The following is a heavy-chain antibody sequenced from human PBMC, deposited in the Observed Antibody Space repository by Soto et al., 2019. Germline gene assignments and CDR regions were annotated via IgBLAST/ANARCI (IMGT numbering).Heavy chain of an antibody. CDR3: ARATVRYYAMDG. CDR1: GDSFISYG. J-gene: IGHJ6*02. D-gene: IGHD1-20*01. CDR2: INGGNGNK. Sequence: QVHLVQSGAEVREPGASVKVSCKASGDSFISYGIHWVRQAPGQRLEWMGWINGGNGNKKYSKKFQGRVTITRDTSASPAYMELRSLTSEHTAVFYCARATVRYYAMDGWGQGTTVTVS. V-gene: IGHV1-3*01.